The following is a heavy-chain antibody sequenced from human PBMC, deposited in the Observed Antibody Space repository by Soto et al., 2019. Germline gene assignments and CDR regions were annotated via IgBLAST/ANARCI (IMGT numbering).Heavy chain of an antibody. D-gene: IGHD5-12*01. CDR1: GYTFTGYY. CDR3: ARRRDGYNFYFDY. V-gene: IGHV1-2*04. J-gene: IGHJ4*02. CDR2: INPNSGGT. Sequence: SVKVSCKASGYTFTGYYMHWVRQAPGQGLEWMGWINPNSGGTNYAQKFQGWVTMTRDTSISTAYMELSRLRSDDTAVYYCARRRDGYNFYFDYWGQGTLVTVSS.